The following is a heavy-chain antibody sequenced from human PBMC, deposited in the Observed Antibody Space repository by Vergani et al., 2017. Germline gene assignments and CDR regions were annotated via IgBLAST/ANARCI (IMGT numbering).Heavy chain of an antibody. CDR2: INQDGSEK. CDR3: ARINYYGSSGYSLTRWHNWFDP. Sequence: EVQLVESGGGLVQPGGSLRLSCAASGFIFSHYWMSWVRQAPGKGLEWVANINQDGSEKYYVDSVKGRFTISRDNAKNSLYLQMNSLRAEDTALYYCARINYYGSSGYSLTRWHNWFDPWCQGTLITFSS. J-gene: IGHJ5*02. D-gene: IGHD3-22*01. V-gene: IGHV3-7*01. CDR1: GFIFSHYW.